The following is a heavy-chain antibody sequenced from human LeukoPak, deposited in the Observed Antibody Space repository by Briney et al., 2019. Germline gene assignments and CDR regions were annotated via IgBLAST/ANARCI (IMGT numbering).Heavy chain of an antibody. CDR1: GGSISSYY. D-gene: IGHD2-15*01. J-gene: IGHJ4*02. V-gene: IGHV4-59*01. Sequence: SETLSLTCTVSGGSISSYYWSWIRQPPGKGLEWIGYIYYSGSTNYNPSLKSRVTISVDTSKNQFSLKLSSVTAADTAVYYCASSYCSGGSCYGGLWYWGQGTLVTVSS. CDR3: ASSYCSGGSCYGGLWY. CDR2: IYYSGST.